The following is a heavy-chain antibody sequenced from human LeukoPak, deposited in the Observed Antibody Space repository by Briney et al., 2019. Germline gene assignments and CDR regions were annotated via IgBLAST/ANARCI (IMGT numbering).Heavy chain of an antibody. D-gene: IGHD6-19*01. CDR1: GYTFTSYV. CDR2: MNPKSGNT. Sequence: ASVKVSCKASGYTFTSYVNWVRQVTGQGLEWMGWMNPKSGNTGYAQKFQGRVTITRNTSISTAYMEVSSLRYEDTAVYYCASLRPGSIAVAGPLDYWGQGTLVTVSS. J-gene: IGHJ4*02. CDR3: ASLRPGSIAVAGPLDY. V-gene: IGHV1-8*03.